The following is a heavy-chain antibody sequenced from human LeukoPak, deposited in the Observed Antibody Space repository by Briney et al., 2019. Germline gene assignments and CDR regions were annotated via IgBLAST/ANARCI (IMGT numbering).Heavy chain of an antibody. CDR3: ARYYYGSGSYSNNWFDP. D-gene: IGHD3-10*01. Sequence: GESLKISCKGSGYSFTSYWIGWVRQMPGKGLEWMGIIYPGDSETRYSPSFQGQVTISADKSISTAYLQWSSLKASDTAMYYCARYYYGSGSYSNNWFDPWGQGTLVTVSS. CDR1: GYSFTSYW. J-gene: IGHJ5*02. CDR2: IYPGDSET. V-gene: IGHV5-51*01.